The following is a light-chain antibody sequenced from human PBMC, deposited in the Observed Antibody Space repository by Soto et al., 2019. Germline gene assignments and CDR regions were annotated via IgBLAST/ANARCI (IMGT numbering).Light chain of an antibody. CDR3: QQRSNWPRT. CDR2: DAS. V-gene: IGKV3-11*01. CDR1: QSVSSY. Sequence: EIVLTQSPATLSLSPGERATLSCRANQSVSSYLAWYQQKPGQAPRLLNYDASNRATGIPARFSGSGSGTDFTLTISSLEPEDFSVYYCQQRSNWPRTFGQGTKVEIK. J-gene: IGKJ1*01.